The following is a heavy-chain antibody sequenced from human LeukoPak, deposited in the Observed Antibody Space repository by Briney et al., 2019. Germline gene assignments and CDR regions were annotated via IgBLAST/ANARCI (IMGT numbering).Heavy chain of an antibody. D-gene: IGHD2-2*01. J-gene: IGHJ4*02. CDR1: GHTFTTDD. Sequence: VSVHVSCHASGHTFTTDDINWARQATGQGLEWMGGMTPNSGNTGYAQKFQGRVTIPRNTSISTAYLELSSLRSEDTAVYYCARYCSKTSCRGFDYWGQGTLVTVSS. CDR3: ARYCSKTSCRGFDY. V-gene: IGHV1-8*03. CDR2: MTPNSGNT.